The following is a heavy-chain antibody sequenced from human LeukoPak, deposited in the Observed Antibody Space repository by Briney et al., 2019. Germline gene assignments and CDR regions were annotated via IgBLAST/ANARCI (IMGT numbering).Heavy chain of an antibody. D-gene: IGHD2-15*01. V-gene: IGHV4-4*07. Sequence: SETLSLTCTVSGGSISGSHWSWIRQPAGKGLEWIGRIYTSGSTNYNPSLKSRVTMSVDTSKNQFSLKLSSVTAADTAVYYCARDLGYCSGGSCSTRYYYYYGMDVWGQGTTVTVSS. CDR2: IYTSGST. CDR1: GGSISGSH. CDR3: ARDLGYCSGGSCSTRYYYYYGMDV. J-gene: IGHJ6*02.